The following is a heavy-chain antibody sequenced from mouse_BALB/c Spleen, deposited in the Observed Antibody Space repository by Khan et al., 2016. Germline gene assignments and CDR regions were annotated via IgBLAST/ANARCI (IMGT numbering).Heavy chain of an antibody. V-gene: IGHV3-1*02. CDR1: GYSITSHYS. D-gene: IGHD3-1*01. CDR3: ATSSSGYWYYFDF. Sequence: QLEESGPDLVKPSQSISLTCTVTGYSITSHYSWHWIRHFPGNKVQWMGYIHYSGSTISNPSLKSRTSITRDTSKNRFFLQLNSVTSEDTATYYCATSSSGYWYYFDFWGQGTTLTVSS. J-gene: IGHJ2*01. CDR2: IHYSGST.